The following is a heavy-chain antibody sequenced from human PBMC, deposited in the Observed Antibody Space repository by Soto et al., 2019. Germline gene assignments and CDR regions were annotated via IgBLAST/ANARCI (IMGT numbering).Heavy chain of an antibody. J-gene: IGHJ6*03. V-gene: IGHV4-4*02. Sequence: PSETLSLTCAVSSGSISSSNWWSWVRQPPGKGLEWIGEIYHSGSTNYNPSLKSRVTISVDKSKNQFSLKLSSVTAADTAVYYCARVVATIYYYYLDVWGKGTTVTVPS. CDR2: IYHSGST. CDR1: SGSISSSNW. D-gene: IGHD5-12*01. CDR3: ARVVATIYYYYLDV.